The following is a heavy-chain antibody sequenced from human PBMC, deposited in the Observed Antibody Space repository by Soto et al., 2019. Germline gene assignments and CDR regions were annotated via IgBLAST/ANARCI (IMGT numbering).Heavy chain of an antibody. CDR1: GGYVTSVSDY. CDR2: INHSGST. Sequence: SETLSLTCTVSGGYVTSVSDYWSWISQPPGKGLEWIGEINHSGSTNYNPSLKSRVTISVDTSKNQFSLKLSSVTAADTAVYYCARGRYYDFWSGYSTYYYYYGMDVWGQGTTVTVSS. J-gene: IGHJ6*02. V-gene: IGHV4-34*01. CDR3: ARGRYYDFWSGYSTYYYYYGMDV. D-gene: IGHD3-3*01.